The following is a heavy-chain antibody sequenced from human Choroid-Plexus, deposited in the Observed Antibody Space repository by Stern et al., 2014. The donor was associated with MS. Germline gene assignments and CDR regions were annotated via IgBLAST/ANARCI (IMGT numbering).Heavy chain of an antibody. CDR1: GFTFSNFG. Sequence: VQLVASGGGVAQPGRPLILSCAASGFTFSNFGMHWVRQAPGKGLAWVALISYDGSDKYYADSVKGGVTILRDNSKNTLYMHMNSLRAEDTAVYYCAKDRQWSTYFFDYWGQGSLVTVAS. CDR2: ISYDGSDK. D-gene: IGHD2-15*01. CDR3: AKDRQWSTYFFDY. V-gene: IGHV3-30*18. J-gene: IGHJ4*02.